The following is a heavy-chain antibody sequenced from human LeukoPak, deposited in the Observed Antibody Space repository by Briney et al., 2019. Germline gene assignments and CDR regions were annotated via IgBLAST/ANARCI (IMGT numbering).Heavy chain of an antibody. CDR2: IYYSGST. CDR3: ARGTDCGGDCAYWYFDL. CDR1: GGSISSYY. D-gene: IGHD2-21*01. Sequence: SETLSLTCTVSGGSISSYYWSWIRQPPGKGLEWIGYIYYSGSTNYNPSLKSRVTISVDTSKNQFSLKLSSVTAADTAVYYCARGTDCGGDCAYWYFDLRGRGTLVTVSS. J-gene: IGHJ2*01. V-gene: IGHV4-59*01.